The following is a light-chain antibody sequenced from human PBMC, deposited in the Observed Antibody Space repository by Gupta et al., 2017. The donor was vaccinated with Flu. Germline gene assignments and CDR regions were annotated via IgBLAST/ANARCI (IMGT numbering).Light chain of an antibody. CDR1: QSISSW. Sequence: DIQMTQSPSTLSASVGDRVTITCRASQSISSWLAWYQQKPGKAPKLLIYKASSLESGVPSRFSGSGSGTEFTLTISSLQPDDFATYYCQHKNSSSRTFGQGTKVEIK. V-gene: IGKV1-5*03. CDR2: KAS. J-gene: IGKJ1*01. CDR3: QHKNSSSRT.